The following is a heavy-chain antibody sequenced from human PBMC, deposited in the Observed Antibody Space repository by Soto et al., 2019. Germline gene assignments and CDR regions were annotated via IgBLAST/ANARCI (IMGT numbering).Heavy chain of an antibody. CDR3: ARDAGSGSNSYNRFDP. V-gene: IGHV4-59*01. D-gene: IGHD3-10*01. CDR2: IYYSGST. CDR1: GGSISSYY. Sequence: SDTLSLTCTVSGGSISSYYWSWIRQPPGKGLEWMGYIYYSGSTNYNPSLKSRVTISVDTSKNQFSLKRSSVTAADTAMYYCARDAGSGSNSYNRFDPWGQGTLVTFSS. J-gene: IGHJ5*02.